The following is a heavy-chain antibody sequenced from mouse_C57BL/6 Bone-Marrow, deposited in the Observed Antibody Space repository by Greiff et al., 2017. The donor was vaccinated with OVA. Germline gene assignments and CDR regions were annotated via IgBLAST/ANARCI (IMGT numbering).Heavy chain of an antibody. CDR2: IDPENGDT. V-gene: IGHV14-4*01. CDR3: TTEDSNYEGSFDY. Sequence: VQLQQSGAELVRPGASVKLSCTASGFNIKDDYMHWVKQRPEQGLEWIGWIDPENGDTEYASKFQGKATITADTSSNTAYLQLSSLTSEDTAVYYCTTEDSNYEGSFDYWGQGTTLTVSS. D-gene: IGHD2-5*01. CDR1: GFNIKDDY. J-gene: IGHJ2*01.